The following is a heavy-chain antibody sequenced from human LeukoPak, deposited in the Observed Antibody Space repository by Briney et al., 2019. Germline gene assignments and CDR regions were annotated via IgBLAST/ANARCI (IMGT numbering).Heavy chain of an antibody. CDR3: ARAVAVAGTGYYDY. CDR2: IGTAGKT. D-gene: IGHD6-19*01. Sequence: GGSLRLSCAASGFTFSSYGMHWVRQETGKGLEWVSAIGTAGKTYYPGSVKGRFTISRENAKNSLYLQIDSLRVGDTAVYYCARAVAVAGTGYYDYWGQGTLVTVSS. CDR1: GFTFSSYG. V-gene: IGHV3-13*01. J-gene: IGHJ4*02.